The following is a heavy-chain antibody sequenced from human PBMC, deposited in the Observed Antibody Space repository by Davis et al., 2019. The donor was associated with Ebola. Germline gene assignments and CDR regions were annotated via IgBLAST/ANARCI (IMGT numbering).Heavy chain of an antibody. V-gene: IGHV1-18*01. Sequence: ASVKVSCKASGYTFAGYGISWVRQAPGQGLEWMGWISADNGNANYAQKFRGRLTLTTETSTTTAYMDLRTLRSDDTAVYYCARIPSGIKGTYADYWGQGSLIIVSS. CDR2: ISADNGNA. CDR1: GYTFAGYG. CDR3: ARIPSGIKGTYADY. D-gene: IGHD1-14*01. J-gene: IGHJ4*01.